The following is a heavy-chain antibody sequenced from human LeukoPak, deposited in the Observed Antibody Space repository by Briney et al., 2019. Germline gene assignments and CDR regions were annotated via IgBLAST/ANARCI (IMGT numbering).Heavy chain of an antibody. CDR3: ARFTLKTPPTD. V-gene: IGHV3-21*01. Sequence: GGSLRHSCAASGFTFSTYGMNWVRQAPGKGLEWVSSISSSSTYIYYADSVKGRFTISRDNAKNSLFLQMNSLRAEDTAVYYCARFTLKTPPTDWGQGTLVTVSS. J-gene: IGHJ4*02. CDR2: ISSSSTYI. CDR1: GFTFSTYG.